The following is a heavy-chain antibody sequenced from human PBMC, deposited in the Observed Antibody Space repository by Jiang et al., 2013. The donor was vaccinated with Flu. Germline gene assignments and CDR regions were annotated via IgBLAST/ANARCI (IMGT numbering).Heavy chain of an antibody. CDR3: ARNIAVAGWRAHDAFDI. V-gene: IGHV3-48*03. Sequence: EVQLVESGGGLVQPGGSLRLSCAASGFTFSSYEMNWVRQAPGKGLEWVSYISSSGSTIYYADSVKGRFTISRDNAKNSLYLQMNSLRAEDTAVYYCARNIAVAGWRAHDAFDIWGQGTMVTSLQ. CDR2: ISSSGSTI. J-gene: IGHJ3*02. D-gene: IGHD6-19*01. CDR1: GFTFSSYE.